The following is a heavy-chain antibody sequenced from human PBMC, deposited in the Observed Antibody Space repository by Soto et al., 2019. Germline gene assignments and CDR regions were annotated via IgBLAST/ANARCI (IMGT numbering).Heavy chain of an antibody. Sequence: TLETLSLTCTVSGDSITNSNYYWGWFRQPPGKGLEWIASIYYIGSTYYNPSLKSRVTISVDTSNNQFSLNLNSVTASDTAVYYCAGRNSLASVSLNFRELSNYKWIDPWGPGTLVTVSS. D-gene: IGHD3-16*02. CDR2: IYYIGST. CDR1: GDSITNSNYY. J-gene: IGHJ5*02. CDR3: AGRNSLASVSLNFRELSNYKWIDP. V-gene: IGHV4-39*01.